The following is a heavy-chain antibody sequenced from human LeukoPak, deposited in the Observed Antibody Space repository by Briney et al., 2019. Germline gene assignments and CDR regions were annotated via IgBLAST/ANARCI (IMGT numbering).Heavy chain of an antibody. J-gene: IGHJ3*02. V-gene: IGHV3-23*01. CDR2: ISGSGGST. CDR3: AKGFTSGWYEEMTNDAFDI. D-gene: IGHD6-19*01. Sequence: GGSLGLSCAASGLTFSSYAMSWVRQAPGKGLEWVSAISGSGGSTYYADSVKGRFTISRDNSKNTLYLQMNSLRAEDTAVYYCAKGFTSGWYEEMTNDAFDIWGQGTMVTVSS. CDR1: GLTFSSYA.